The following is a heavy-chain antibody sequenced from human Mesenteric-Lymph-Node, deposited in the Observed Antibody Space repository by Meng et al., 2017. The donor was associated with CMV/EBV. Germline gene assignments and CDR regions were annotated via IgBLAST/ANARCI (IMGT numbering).Heavy chain of an antibody. CDR1: GFTFSSYW. CDR2: INQDGSEK. J-gene: IGHJ4*02. Sequence: LSLTCAASGFTFSSYWMSWVRQAPGKGLEWVANINQDGSEKYYVDSVKGRFTISRDNAKNSLDLQMNSLRDEDTAVYYCGRGGQSSSRSSLPNWGQGTLVTVSS. D-gene: IGHD6-13*01. V-gene: IGHV3-7*01. CDR3: GRGGQSSSRSSLPN.